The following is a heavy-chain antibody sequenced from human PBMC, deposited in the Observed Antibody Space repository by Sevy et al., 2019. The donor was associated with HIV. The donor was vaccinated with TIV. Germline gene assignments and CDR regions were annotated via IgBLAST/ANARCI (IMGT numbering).Heavy chain of an antibody. J-gene: IGHJ5*02. D-gene: IGHD3-10*01. Sequence: ASVKVSCKASGYTFTGYYMHWVRQAPGQGLEWMGRINPNSGGTNYAQKFQGRVTMTRDTSISTAYMELSRLRSDDTAVYYCAGSCFGFREFAEYNWFDPWGQGTLVTVSS. V-gene: IGHV1-2*06. CDR2: INPNSGGT. CDR1: GYTFTGYY. CDR3: AGSCFGFREFAEYNWFDP.